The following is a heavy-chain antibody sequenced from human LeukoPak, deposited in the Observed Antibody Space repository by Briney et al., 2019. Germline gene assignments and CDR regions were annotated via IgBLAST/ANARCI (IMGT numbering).Heavy chain of an antibody. J-gene: IGHJ6*03. CDR1: GYTFTGYY. CDR3: ARAPPPYYYMDV. Sequence: ASVKVSCKASGYTFTGYYMHWVRQAPGQGLEWMGWINPNSGGTNYAQKFQGRVTMTRDTSISTAYMELSRPRSDDTAVYYCARAPPPYYYMDVWGKGTTVTVSS. CDR2: INPNSGGT. V-gene: IGHV1-2*02.